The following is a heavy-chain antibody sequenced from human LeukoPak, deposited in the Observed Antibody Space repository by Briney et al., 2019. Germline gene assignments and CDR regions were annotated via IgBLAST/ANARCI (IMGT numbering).Heavy chain of an antibody. J-gene: IGHJ4*02. CDR3: ARDWADSGSDY. V-gene: IGHV3-33*01. Sequence: GGSQRLSCAASGFPFSSFGIHWVRQAPGKGLEWVALIWYDGSKQYYADSVKGRFTISRDNSKSTVYLQMNSLRAEDTAVYFCARDWADSGSDYWGQGTLVIVSS. CDR2: IWYDGSKQ. D-gene: IGHD5-12*01. CDR1: GFPFSSFG.